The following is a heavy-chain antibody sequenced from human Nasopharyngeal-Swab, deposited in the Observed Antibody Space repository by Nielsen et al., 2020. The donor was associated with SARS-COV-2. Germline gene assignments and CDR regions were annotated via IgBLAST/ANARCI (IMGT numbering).Heavy chain of an antibody. CDR1: GFMFSSFY. Sequence: SCTASGFMFSSFYMEWVRQAPGKGLVWVSRINFDGNDAQYADSVKGRFTISRDNARNTLYLQLNSLRGEDTALYFCARDVGGATDFRGQGTLVTVSS. V-gene: IGHV3-74*01. CDR2: INFDGNDA. CDR3: ARDVGGATDF. J-gene: IGHJ4*02. D-gene: IGHD3-10*01.